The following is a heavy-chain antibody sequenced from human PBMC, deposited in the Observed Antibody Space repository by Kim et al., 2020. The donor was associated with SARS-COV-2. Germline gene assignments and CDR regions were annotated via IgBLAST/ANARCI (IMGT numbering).Heavy chain of an antibody. V-gene: IGHV3-49*03. CDR3: TREYSSSWYRPNDAFDI. Sequence: GGSLRLSCTASGFSFGDYAMSWFRQAPGKGLEWVGFIRNKAFGATTEHAASVKGRFTISRDDSKSIAYLQMNSLKTEDTAVYYCTREYSSSWYRPNDAFDIWGQGTMVTVSS. CDR1: GFSFGDYA. D-gene: IGHD6-13*01. J-gene: IGHJ3*02. CDR2: IRNKAFGATT.